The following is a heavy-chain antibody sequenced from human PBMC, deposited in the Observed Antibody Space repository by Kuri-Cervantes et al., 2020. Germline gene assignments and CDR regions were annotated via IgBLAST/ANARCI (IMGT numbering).Heavy chain of an antibody. Sequence: SETLSLTCTVSGGSISSSSYYWGWIRQPPGKGLEWIGEINHSGSTNYNPSLKSRVTISVDTSKNQFSLKLSSVTAADTAVYYCARVTVTTIASFDYWGQGTLVTVSS. CDR2: INHSGST. V-gene: IGHV4-39*07. D-gene: IGHD4-17*01. CDR1: GGSISSSSYY. J-gene: IGHJ4*02. CDR3: ARVTVTTIASFDY.